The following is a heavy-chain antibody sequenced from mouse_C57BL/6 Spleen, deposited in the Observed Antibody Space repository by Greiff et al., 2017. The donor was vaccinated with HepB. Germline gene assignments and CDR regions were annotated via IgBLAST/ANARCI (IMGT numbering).Heavy chain of an antibody. V-gene: IGHV1-54*01. CDR1: GYAFTNYL. Sequence: QVQLQQSGAELVRPGPSVKVSCKASGYAFTNYLIEWVKQRPGQGLEWIGVINPGSGGTNYNEKFKGKATLTADKSSSTAYMQLSSLTSEDSAVYFCARRDYGSSYAMDYWGQGTSVTVSS. D-gene: IGHD1-1*01. CDR2: INPGSGGT. J-gene: IGHJ4*01. CDR3: ARRDYGSSYAMDY.